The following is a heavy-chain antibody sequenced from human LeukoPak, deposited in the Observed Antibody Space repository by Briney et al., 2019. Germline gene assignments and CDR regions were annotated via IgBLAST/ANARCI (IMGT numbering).Heavy chain of an antibody. CDR2: ISYDGSTK. CDR3: AREDYVWGSYRYYFDY. V-gene: IGHV3-30*04. D-gene: IGHD3-16*02. Sequence: PGRSLRLSCAVSGFTFTNYAMHWVRQAPGKGLEWVAVISYDGSTKYYADSVKGRFTISRDNSKNTLYLQMNSLRAEDTAVYYCAREDYVWGSYRYYFDYWGQGTLVTVSS. CDR1: GFTFTNYA. J-gene: IGHJ4*02.